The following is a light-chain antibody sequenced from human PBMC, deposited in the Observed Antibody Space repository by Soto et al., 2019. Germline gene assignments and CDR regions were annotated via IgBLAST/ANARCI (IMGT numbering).Light chain of an antibody. CDR1: QSISSL. Sequence: DIQITQSPSTLSASVGDRVTITCRASQSISSLLAWYQQRPGKAPKLLIYDVSSLESGVPSRFSGSGSGTEFTLTISSLQPDDFATYYCQQYNSYSTFGQGTRLETK. V-gene: IGKV1-5*01. J-gene: IGKJ5*01. CDR3: QQYNSYST. CDR2: DVS.